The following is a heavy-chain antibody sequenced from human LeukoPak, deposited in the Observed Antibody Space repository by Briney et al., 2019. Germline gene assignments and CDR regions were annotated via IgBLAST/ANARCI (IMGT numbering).Heavy chain of an antibody. CDR3: AREVVVVVVPAAHPAYYYYYGMDV. Sequence: GGSLRLSCAASGFTFSNYWMHWVRQAPGKGLVWVLRLNSDGSSISYADSVKGRFTISRDNAKNTLYLQMNSLRAEDTAVYYCAREVVVVVVPAAHPAYYYYYGMDVWGQGTTVTVSS. CDR2: LNSDGSSI. D-gene: IGHD2-2*01. V-gene: IGHV3-74*01. CDR1: GFTFSNYW. J-gene: IGHJ6*02.